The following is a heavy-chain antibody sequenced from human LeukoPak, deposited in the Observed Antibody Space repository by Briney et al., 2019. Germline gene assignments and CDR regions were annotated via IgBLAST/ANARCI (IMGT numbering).Heavy chain of an antibody. CDR2: IIPIFGTA. V-gene: IGHV1-69*05. J-gene: IGHJ4*02. D-gene: IGHD3-22*01. CDR1: GGTFSSYA. CDR3: ARGYDPYYYDSSGYY. Sequence: SVKVSCKASGGTFSSYAISWVRQAPGQGLEWMGGIIPIFGTANYAQKFQGRVTITTDESTSTAYMELSSLRSEDTAVYYCARGYDPYYYDSSGYYWGQGTLVTVSS.